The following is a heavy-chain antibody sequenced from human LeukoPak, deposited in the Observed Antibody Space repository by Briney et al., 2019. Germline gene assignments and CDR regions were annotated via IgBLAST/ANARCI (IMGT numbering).Heavy chain of an antibody. D-gene: IGHD2-2*01. Sequence: GASVKVSCKASGYTFTSYGISWVRQAPGQGLEWMGWISAYNGNTNYAQKLQGRVTMTTDTSTSTAYMELSRLRSDDTAVYYCARLYCSSTSCLFDYWGQGTLVTVSS. V-gene: IGHV1-18*01. CDR1: GYTFTSYG. CDR3: ARLYCSSTSCLFDY. CDR2: ISAYNGNT. J-gene: IGHJ4*02.